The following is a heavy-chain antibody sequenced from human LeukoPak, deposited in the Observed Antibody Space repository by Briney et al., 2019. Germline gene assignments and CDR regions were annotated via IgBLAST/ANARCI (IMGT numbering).Heavy chain of an antibody. J-gene: IGHJ6*03. V-gene: IGHV1-69*05. CDR3: ARGRVVEMATYYYYYMDV. CDR2: IIPIFGTA. D-gene: IGHD5-24*01. CDR1: GGTFSSYA. Sequence: ASVKVSCKASGGTFSSYAISWVRQAPGQGLEWMGGIIPIFGTANYAQKFQGRVTITTDESTSTAYMELSSLRSEDTAVYYCARGRVVEMATYYYYYMDVWGQGILVTVSS.